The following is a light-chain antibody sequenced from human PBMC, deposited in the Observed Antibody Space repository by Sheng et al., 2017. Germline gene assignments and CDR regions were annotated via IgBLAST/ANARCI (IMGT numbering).Light chain of an antibody. CDR3: QQSLTIPPFFT. J-gene: IGKJ3*01. CDR2: GAS. Sequence: DIQMTQSPSSLSASVGDRITISCRASQSRSDYLNWYQXKPGKAPKLLIQGASSLQSGVPXRFSGSASGADFTLTISSLQPEDFATYYCQQSLTIPPFFTFGPGTKVEIK. CDR1: QSRSDY. V-gene: IGKV1-39*01.